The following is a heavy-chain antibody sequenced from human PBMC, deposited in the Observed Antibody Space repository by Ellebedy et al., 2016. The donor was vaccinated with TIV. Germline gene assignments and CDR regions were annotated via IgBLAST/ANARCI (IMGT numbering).Heavy chain of an antibody. CDR3: AGGIEIEYFHH. V-gene: IGHV4-39*01. CDR1: GGSISSWSYY. J-gene: IGHJ1*01. Sequence: SETLSLTCTVSGGSISSWSYYCGWIRQPPGKGLEWIGSVYYSGSTYYTPSLKSRVTISVDTSNNQFSLRLTSVTAADTAVYYCAGGIEIEYFHHWGQGTLVTVSS. CDR2: VYYSGST. D-gene: IGHD5-24*01.